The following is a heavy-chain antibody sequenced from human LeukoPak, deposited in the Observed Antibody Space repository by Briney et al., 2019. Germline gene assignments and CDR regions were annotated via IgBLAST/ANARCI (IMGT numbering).Heavy chain of an antibody. V-gene: IGHV4-31*03. Sequence: PSQTLSLTCTVSGGSISSADYYWSWIRQHPGTGLEWIGYIYYSGSTYYNPSLKSRVTISVDTSKNQFSLKLSSVTAADTAVYYCARVLRSSGSPDYWGQGTLVTVSS. CDR3: ARVLRSSGSPDY. D-gene: IGHD3-22*01. CDR2: IYYSGST. CDR1: GGSISSADYY. J-gene: IGHJ4*02.